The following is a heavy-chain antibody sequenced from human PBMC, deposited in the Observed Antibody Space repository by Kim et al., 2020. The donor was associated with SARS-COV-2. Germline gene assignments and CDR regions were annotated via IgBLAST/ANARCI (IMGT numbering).Heavy chain of an antibody. Sequence: SETLSLTCTVSGGSISSYYWSWIRQPPGKGLEWIGYIYYSGSTNYNPSLKSQVTISVDTSKNQFSLKLSSVTAADTAVYYCARDTMVRGDSDGMDVWGQGTTVTVSS. CDR2: IYYSGST. D-gene: IGHD3-10*01. J-gene: IGHJ6*02. V-gene: IGHV4-59*01. CDR3: ARDTMVRGDSDGMDV. CDR1: GGSISSYY.